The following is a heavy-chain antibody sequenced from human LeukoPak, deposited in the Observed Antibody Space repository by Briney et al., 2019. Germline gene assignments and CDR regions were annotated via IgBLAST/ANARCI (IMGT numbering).Heavy chain of an antibody. CDR1: GFTFSSYA. CDR2: ISGSGGST. V-gene: IGHV3-23*01. Sequence: SGGSLRLSCAASGFTFSSYAMTWVRQAPGKGLEWVSAISGSGGSTYYADSVKGRFTISRDNSKNTLYLQMNTLRAEDTAVYYCAKRCLRYCSGGSYDYWGQGTLVTVSS. J-gene: IGHJ4*02. D-gene: IGHD2-15*01. CDR3: AKRCLRYCSGGSYDY.